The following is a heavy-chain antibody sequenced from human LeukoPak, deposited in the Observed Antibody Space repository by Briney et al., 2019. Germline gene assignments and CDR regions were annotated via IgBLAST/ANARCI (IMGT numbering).Heavy chain of an antibody. Sequence: GGTLRLSCAASGFTFSSYGMSWVRQAPGKGLEWVSAISGSGGSTYYADSVKGRFTISRDNSKNTLCLQMDSLRAEDTAVYYCAKEFFDGDYHDAFDIWGQGTMVTVSS. CDR3: AKEFFDGDYHDAFDI. V-gene: IGHV3-23*01. CDR1: GFTFSSYG. J-gene: IGHJ3*02. D-gene: IGHD4-17*01. CDR2: ISGSGGST.